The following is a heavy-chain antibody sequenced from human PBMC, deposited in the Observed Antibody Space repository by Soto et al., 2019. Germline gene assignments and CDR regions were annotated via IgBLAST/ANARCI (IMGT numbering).Heavy chain of an antibody. CDR1: GLIFSTYT. CDR3: ARGSWGGDGIDV. D-gene: IGHD3-16*01. CDR2: ISSSSRDI. V-gene: IGHV3-21*01. J-gene: IGHJ6*02. Sequence: GVSLRLSCAGSGLIFSTYTIHWVRHAPGKGLEWVASISSSSRDIFYADSVKARFTISRDNANSSVDLQMNSLRVGDTAIYYCARGSWGGDGIDVWGQGPTVTVSS.